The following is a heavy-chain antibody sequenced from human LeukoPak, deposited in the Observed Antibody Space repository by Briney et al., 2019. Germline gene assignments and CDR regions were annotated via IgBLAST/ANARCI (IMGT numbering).Heavy chain of an antibody. D-gene: IGHD4-17*01. Sequence: GGSLRLSCAASGFTFSSYGMHWVRQAPGKGLEWVAFIRYDGSNKYYADSVKGRFTISRDNSKNTLYLQMNSLRAEDTAVYYCAKQVRYYGDYFDYWGQGTLVTVSS. CDR3: AKQVRYYGDYFDY. CDR2: IRYDGSNK. J-gene: IGHJ4*02. V-gene: IGHV3-30*02. CDR1: GFTFSSYG.